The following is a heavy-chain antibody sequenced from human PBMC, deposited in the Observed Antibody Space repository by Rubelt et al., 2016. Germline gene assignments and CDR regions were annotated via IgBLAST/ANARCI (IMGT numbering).Heavy chain of an antibody. J-gene: IGHJ4*02. V-gene: IGHV4-39*07. CDR1: SGSISSSRYF. CDR2: VFYSGST. CDR3: ASAVLDY. Sequence: QLQLQESGPGLVKPSETLSLTCTVSSGSISSSRYFWGWIRQPPGKGLEWIGSVFYSGSTYYNPSLESRVTITVDTSKNQISLKVSSVTAADTALYYCASAVLDYWGQGTLVIVSS.